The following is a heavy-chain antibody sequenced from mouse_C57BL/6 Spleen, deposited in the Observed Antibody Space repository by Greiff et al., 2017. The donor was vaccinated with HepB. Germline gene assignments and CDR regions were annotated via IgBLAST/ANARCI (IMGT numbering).Heavy chain of an antibody. D-gene: IGHD1-2*01. V-gene: IGHV1-82*01. Sequence: QVQLQQSGPELVKPGASVKISCKASGYAFSSSWMNWVKQRPGKGLEWIGRIYPGDGDTNYNGKFKGKATLTADKSSSTAYMQLSSLTSEDSAVYFCASEDDLLLLYWGQGTLVTVSA. J-gene: IGHJ3*01. CDR2: IYPGDGDT. CDR3: ASEDDLLLLY. CDR1: GYAFSSSW.